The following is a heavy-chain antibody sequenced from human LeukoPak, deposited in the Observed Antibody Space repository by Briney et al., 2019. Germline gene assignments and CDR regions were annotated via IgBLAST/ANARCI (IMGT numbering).Heavy chain of an antibody. V-gene: IGHV4-59*11. J-gene: IGHJ5*02. CDR2: IYYSGST. CDR3: ARAVVIAAADFWSGYYRSGWFDP. CDR1: GGSISSHY. D-gene: IGHD3-3*01. Sequence: SETLSLTCTVSGGSISSHYWSWIRQPPGKGLEWIGYIYYSGSTNYNPSLKSRVTISVDTSKNQFSLKLSSVTAADTAVYYCARAVVIAAADFWSGYYRSGWFDPWGQGTLVTVSS.